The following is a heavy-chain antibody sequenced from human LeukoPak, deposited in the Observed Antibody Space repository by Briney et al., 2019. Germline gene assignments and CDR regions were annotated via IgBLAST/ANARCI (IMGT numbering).Heavy chain of an antibody. CDR2: INHSGST. D-gene: IGHD1-26*01. CDR1: GGSFSGYY. V-gene: IGHV4-34*01. CDR3: ARGRPGSGSSN. Sequence: SETLSLTCAVYGGSFSGYYWSWIRQPPGKGLEWIGEINHSGSTNYNPSLKSRVTISVDTSKNQFSLKLSSVTAADTAVYYCARGRPGSGSSNWGQGTLVTVSS. J-gene: IGHJ4*02.